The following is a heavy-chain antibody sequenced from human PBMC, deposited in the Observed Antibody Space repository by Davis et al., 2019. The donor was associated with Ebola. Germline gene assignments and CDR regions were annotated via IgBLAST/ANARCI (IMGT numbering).Heavy chain of an antibody. J-gene: IGHJ5*01. Sequence: PGGSLRLSCAASGFTSSNHYMSWIRQAPGEGLEWISYISDSGDSEFYADSVKGRFTISRDNAKNSMDLQMNSLRAEDTAVYYCVRGNGFWSGYYRDWFDSWGQGTLVTVSS. CDR1: GFTSSNHY. CDR2: ISDSGDSE. CDR3: VRGNGFWSGYYRDWFDS. V-gene: IGHV3-11*04. D-gene: IGHD3-3*01.